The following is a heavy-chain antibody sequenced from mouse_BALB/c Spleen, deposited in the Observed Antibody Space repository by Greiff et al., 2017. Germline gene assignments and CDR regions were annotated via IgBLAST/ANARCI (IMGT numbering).Heavy chain of an antibody. CDR3: ARSQLGRGYYFDY. Sequence: QVQLQQSGAELARPGASVKLSCKASGYTFTDYYINWVKQRTGQGLEWIGEIYPGSGDTYYNEKFKGKATLTADKSSSTAYMQLSSLTSEDSAVYFCARSQLGRGYYFDYWGQGTTLTVSA. J-gene: IGHJ2*01. D-gene: IGHD4-1*02. V-gene: IGHV1-77*01. CDR1: GYTFTDYY. CDR2: IYPGSGDT.